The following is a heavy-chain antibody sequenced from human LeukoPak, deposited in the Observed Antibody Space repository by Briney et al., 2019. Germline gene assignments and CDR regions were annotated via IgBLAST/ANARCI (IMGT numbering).Heavy chain of an antibody. CDR1: GGSISSYY. CDR3: ASSMEWELPDAFDI. Sequence: SETLSLTCTVSGGSISSYYWSWIRQPPGKGLEWIGYIYYSGSTNYNSSLKSRVTISVDTSKNQFSLKLSSVTAADTAVYYCASSMEWELPDAFDIWGQGTMVTVSS. J-gene: IGHJ3*02. D-gene: IGHD1-26*01. V-gene: IGHV4-59*12. CDR2: IYYSGST.